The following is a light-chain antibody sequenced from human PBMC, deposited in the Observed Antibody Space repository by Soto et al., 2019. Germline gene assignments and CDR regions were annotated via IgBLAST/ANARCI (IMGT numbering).Light chain of an antibody. CDR1: SSDVGGYNY. J-gene: IGLJ1*01. Sequence: QSARTQPPSASGSPGQSVTISCTGTSSDVGGYNYVSWYQQHPGKAPKLMIYEVSKRPSGVPDRFSGSKSGNTASLTVSGLQAEDEADYYCSSYAGSNNFGVFGTGTKVTVL. V-gene: IGLV2-8*01. CDR2: EVS. CDR3: SSYAGSNNFGV.